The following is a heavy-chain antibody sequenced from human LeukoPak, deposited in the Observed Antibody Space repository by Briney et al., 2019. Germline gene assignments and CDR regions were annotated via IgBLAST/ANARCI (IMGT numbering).Heavy chain of an antibody. Sequence: GGSLRLSCAASGFTFSSYAMSWVRQAPGKGLEWVSAISGSGGSTSYAQKFQGRVTMTRDTSTSTVYMELSSLRSEDTAVYYCARDQEPSYLTDSSGYCYGYWGQGTLVTVSS. J-gene: IGHJ4*02. CDR2: ISGSGGST. D-gene: IGHD3-22*01. CDR1: GFTFSSYA. V-gene: IGHV3-23*01. CDR3: ARDQEPSYLTDSSGYCYGY.